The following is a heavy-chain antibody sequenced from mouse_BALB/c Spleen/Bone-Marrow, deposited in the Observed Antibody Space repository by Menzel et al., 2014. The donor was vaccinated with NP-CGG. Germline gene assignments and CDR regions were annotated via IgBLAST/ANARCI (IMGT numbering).Heavy chain of an antibody. CDR3: ARGGNYGY. V-gene: IGHV1S132*01. Sequence: VQLQQSGAELVKPGASVKLSCKTSGHTFTNYWIQWVKQRPGQGLGWIGGIFPGIGTTYYNEKFKGKATLTIDTSSSTAYMQLSSLTSEDSAVYFCARGGNYGYWGQGTTLTVSS. CDR1: GHTFTNYW. J-gene: IGHJ2*01. D-gene: IGHD2-1*01. CDR2: IFPGIGTT.